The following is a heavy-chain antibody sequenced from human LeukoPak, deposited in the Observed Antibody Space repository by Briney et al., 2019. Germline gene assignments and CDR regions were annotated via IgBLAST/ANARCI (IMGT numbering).Heavy chain of an antibody. CDR1: GGSISSYY. V-gene: IGHV4-59*08. D-gene: IGHD6-19*01. J-gene: IGHJ5*02. CDR2: IYYSGST. Sequence: SETLSLTCTASGGSISSYYWSWIRQPPGKGLEWIGYIYYSGSTNYNPSLKSRVTISVDTSKNQFSLKLSSVTAADTAVYYCARRGDSSGWRNWFDPWGQGTLVTVSS. CDR3: ARRGDSSGWRNWFDP.